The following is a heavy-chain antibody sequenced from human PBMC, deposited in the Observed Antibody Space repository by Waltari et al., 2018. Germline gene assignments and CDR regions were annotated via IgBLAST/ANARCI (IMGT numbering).Heavy chain of an antibody. CDR1: GGTFSSYA. D-gene: IGHD3-10*01. CDR2: IIPILGIA. J-gene: IGHJ4*02. CDR3: ARDALTTPIYYYGSGSPFDY. Sequence: QVQLVQSGAEVKKPGSSVKVSCKASGGTFSSYAISWVRQAPGQGLEWMGGIIPILGIANYAQKFQGRVTITADESTSTAYMELSSLRSEDTAVYYCARDALTTPIYYYGSGSPFDYWGQGTLVTVSS. V-gene: IGHV1-69*04.